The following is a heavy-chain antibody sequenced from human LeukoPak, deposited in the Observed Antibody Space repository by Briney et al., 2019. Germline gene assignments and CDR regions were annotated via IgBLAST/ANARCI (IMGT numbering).Heavy chain of an antibody. J-gene: IGHJ4*02. D-gene: IGHD3-22*01. Sequence: PSETLSLTCTVSGGSISSYYWSWIRQPPGKGLEWIGYIYTSGSTNYNPSLKSRVTISVDTSKNQFSLKLSSVTAADTAVYYCASGKAGYYDSSGTFDHWGQGTLVTVSS. CDR1: GGSISSYY. CDR2: IYTSGST. CDR3: ASGKAGYYDSSGTFDH. V-gene: IGHV4-4*09.